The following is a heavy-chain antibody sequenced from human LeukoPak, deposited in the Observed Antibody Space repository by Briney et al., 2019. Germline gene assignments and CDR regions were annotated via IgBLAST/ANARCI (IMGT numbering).Heavy chain of an antibody. Sequence: SETLSLACTVSGGSISSSSYYWSWIRQPPGKGLEWIGYIYYGGNTNYNPSLKSRVTISVDTSKNQFSLKLSSVTAADTAVYYCARDPAAAPGWYFDYWGQGTLVTVSS. V-gene: IGHV4-61*01. D-gene: IGHD6-13*01. J-gene: IGHJ4*02. CDR2: IYYGGNT. CDR1: GGSISSSSYY. CDR3: ARDPAAAPGWYFDY.